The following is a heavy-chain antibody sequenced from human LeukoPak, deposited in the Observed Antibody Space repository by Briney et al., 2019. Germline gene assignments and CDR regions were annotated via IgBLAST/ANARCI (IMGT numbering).Heavy chain of an antibody. CDR3: ARDVSSTFPNWFDP. Sequence: PSETLSLTCSVSGDSISSRTYYWTWIRQHPEKGLEWIGYIWNSGSTNYNPSLKSRVTISVDTSKNQFSLKLTSMTAADTAVYYWARDVSSTFPNWFDPWGQGILVIVSS. J-gene: IGHJ5*02. V-gene: IGHV4-31*03. D-gene: IGHD6-6*01. CDR2: IWNSGST. CDR1: GDSISSRTYY.